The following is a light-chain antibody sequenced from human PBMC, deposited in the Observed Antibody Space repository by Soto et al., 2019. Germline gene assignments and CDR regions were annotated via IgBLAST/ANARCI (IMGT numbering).Light chain of an antibody. CDR2: GAS. CDR1: QSVRSTY. Sequence: EIVLTQSPGTLSLSPGERATLSCRASQSVRSTYLAWYQQKPGQAPRLLIHGASSRATGIPDRFSGSGSGTDFTLTISRLEPEDFAVYYCQYYSSSLSITFVQGTRLDIK. J-gene: IGKJ5*01. V-gene: IGKV3-20*01. CDR3: QYYSSSLSIT.